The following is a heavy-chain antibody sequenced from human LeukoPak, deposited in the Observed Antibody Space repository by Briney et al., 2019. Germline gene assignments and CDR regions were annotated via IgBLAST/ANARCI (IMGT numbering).Heavy chain of an antibody. CDR3: ARDPGPYCSSDCYFDY. J-gene: IGHJ4*02. D-gene: IGHD2-2*01. Sequence: SETLSLTCTVSGGSISSYYWSWIRQPPGKGLEWIGYIYYSGNTNYNPSLKSRVTISVDTSKNQFSLKLTSVTAADTAVYYCARDPGPYCSSDCYFDYWGQGTLVTVSS. CDR1: GGSISSYY. CDR2: IYYSGNT. V-gene: IGHV4-59*01.